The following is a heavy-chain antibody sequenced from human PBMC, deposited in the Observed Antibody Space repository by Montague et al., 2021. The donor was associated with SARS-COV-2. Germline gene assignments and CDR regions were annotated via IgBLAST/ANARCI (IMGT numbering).Heavy chain of an antibody. V-gene: IGHV3-30*03. CDR2: ISYDGSNK. J-gene: IGHJ6*02. CDR3: ASLHHGVYYYGMDV. CDR1: GFTFSSYG. Sequence: SLRLSCAASGFTFSSYGMHWVRQAPGKGLEWVAVISYDGSNKYYADSVKGRFTISRDNSKNTLYLHMNSLRAEDTAAYYCASLHHGVYYYGMDVWGQGTTVTVSS. D-gene: IGHD1-14*01.